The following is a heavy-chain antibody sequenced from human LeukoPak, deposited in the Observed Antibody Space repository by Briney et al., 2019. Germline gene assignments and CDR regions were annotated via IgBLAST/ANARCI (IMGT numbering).Heavy chain of an antibody. CDR1: GGSISTYY. J-gene: IGHJ4*02. Sequence: SETLSLTCTVSGGSISTYYWSWIRQPPGKGLEWIGYIYYTGSTSYNPSLKSRVTMSVDMSKNQFSLKLRSVTAADTAVYYCARDVVAARGSFDYWGQGTLVTVSS. CDR3: ARDVVAARGSFDY. CDR2: IYYTGST. D-gene: IGHD2-2*01. V-gene: IGHV4-59*12.